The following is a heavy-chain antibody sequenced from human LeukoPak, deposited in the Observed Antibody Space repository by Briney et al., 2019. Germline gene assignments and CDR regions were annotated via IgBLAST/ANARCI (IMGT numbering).Heavy chain of an antibody. J-gene: IGHJ5*02. CDR2: ISSSSSTI. CDR3: ARDECIGGTCLGWFDP. D-gene: IGHD2-15*01. V-gene: IGHV3-48*04. Sequence: QAGGSLRLSCAAAGFTFSSYSMNWVRQAPGKGLEWVSYISSSSSTIYYADSVKGRFTSSRDNAKNSLYLQMNSLRAEDTAVYYCARDECIGGTCLGWFDPWGQGTLVTVSS. CDR1: GFTFSSYS.